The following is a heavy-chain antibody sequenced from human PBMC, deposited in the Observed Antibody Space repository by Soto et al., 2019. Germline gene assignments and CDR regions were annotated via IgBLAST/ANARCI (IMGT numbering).Heavy chain of an antibody. J-gene: IGHJ4*02. V-gene: IGHV3-73*02. Sequence: EVQLVESGGGLVQPGGSLKLSCAASGFTFSGSDMHWVRQASGKGLEWVGRIRIKADSYATAYAASVTGRFTISRDDSKSTAYLQMNSLKTDDTAVYYCTSYDILTGYPRPLEYWGQGTLVTVSS. D-gene: IGHD3-9*01. CDR3: TSYDILTGYPRPLEY. CDR1: GFTFSGSD. CDR2: IRIKADSYAT.